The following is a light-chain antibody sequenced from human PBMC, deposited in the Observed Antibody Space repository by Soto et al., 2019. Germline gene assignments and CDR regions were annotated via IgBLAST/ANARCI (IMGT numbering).Light chain of an antibody. CDR2: GAS. CDR1: QSVSNSY. J-gene: IGKJ1*01. CDR3: QQYGSSPWT. V-gene: IGKV3-20*01. Sequence: EIVLTQSLATLSVSPGEGAALSGRASQSVSNSYLAWYQQKPGQAPRLLIYGASSRATGIPDRFSGSGSGTDFTLTISRLEPEDFAVYYCQQYGSSPWTFGQGTKVDIK.